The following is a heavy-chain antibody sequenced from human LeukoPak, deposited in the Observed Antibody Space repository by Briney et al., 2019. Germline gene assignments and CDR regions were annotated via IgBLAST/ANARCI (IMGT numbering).Heavy chain of an antibody. J-gene: IGHJ4*02. V-gene: IGHV1-2*02. CDR1: GYTFTGYY. CDR2: INPNSGGT. CDR3: ARLSSGWYEGFDY. D-gene: IGHD6-19*01. Sequence: ASVKVSCKASGYTFTGYYMHWVRHAPGQGLEWMGWINPNSGGTNYAQKFQGRVTMTRDTSISTAYMELSRLRSDDTAVYYCARLSSGWYEGFDYWGQGTLVTVSS.